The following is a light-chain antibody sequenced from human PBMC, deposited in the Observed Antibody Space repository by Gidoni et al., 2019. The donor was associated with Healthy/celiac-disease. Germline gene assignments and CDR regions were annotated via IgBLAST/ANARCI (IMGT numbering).Light chain of an antibody. Sequence: EIVLTPSPGTLSLSPGERATRSCRASQSVSSSYLAWYHQKPGQAPRLLIYGASSRATGIPDRFSGSGSGTDFTLTISRLEPEDFAVYYCQQYGSSPLTFGGGTKVEIK. CDR1: QSVSSSY. J-gene: IGKJ4*01. CDR2: GAS. V-gene: IGKV3-20*01. CDR3: QQYGSSPLT.